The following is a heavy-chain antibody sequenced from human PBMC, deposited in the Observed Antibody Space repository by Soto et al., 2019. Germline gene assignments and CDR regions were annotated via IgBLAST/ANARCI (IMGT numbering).Heavy chain of an antibody. CDR1: GFTFSSYA. V-gene: IGHV3-30-3*01. Sequence: GGSLRLSCAASGFTFSSYAMHWVRQAPGKGLEWVAVISYDGSNKYYADSVKGRFTISRDNSKNTLYLQMNSLRAEDTAVYYCARAQWLEPTFDYWGQGTLVTVSS. J-gene: IGHJ4*02. CDR2: ISYDGSNK. D-gene: IGHD6-19*01. CDR3: ARAQWLEPTFDY.